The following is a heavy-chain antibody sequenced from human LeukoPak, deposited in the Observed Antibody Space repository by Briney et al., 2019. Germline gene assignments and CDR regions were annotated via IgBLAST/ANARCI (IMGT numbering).Heavy chain of an antibody. CDR1: GFTFSDYY. D-gene: IGHD3-10*01. J-gene: IGHJ4*02. Sequence: GGSLRLPCAASGFTFSDYYISWIRQAPGKGLEWVSYISSSSSYTKYADSVKGRFTISRDNAKNSLYLQMNSLRAEDTAVYYCARTPGTYYYGSGRPEDFDYWGQGTLVTVSS. V-gene: IGHV3-11*06. CDR2: ISSSSSYT. CDR3: ARTPGTYYYGSGRPEDFDY.